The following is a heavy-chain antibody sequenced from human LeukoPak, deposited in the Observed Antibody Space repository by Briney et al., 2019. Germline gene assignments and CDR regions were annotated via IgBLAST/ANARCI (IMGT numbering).Heavy chain of an antibody. CDR3: ARGATGATFSWFDP. D-gene: IGHD1-1*01. Sequence: GASVKVSCKASGYIFTSYFMHWVRQAPGQGLEWMGLINPSGGSTRYAQKFQGRVTMTTDTSTSTAYMELRSLRSDDTAVYYCARGATGATFSWFDPWGQGTLVTVSS. J-gene: IGHJ5*02. CDR2: INPSGGST. CDR1: GYIFTSYF. V-gene: IGHV1-46*01.